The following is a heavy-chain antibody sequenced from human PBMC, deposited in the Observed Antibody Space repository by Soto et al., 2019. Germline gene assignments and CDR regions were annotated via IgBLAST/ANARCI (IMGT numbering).Heavy chain of an antibody. CDR1: GVTFSSHW. V-gene: IGHV3-74*01. CDR2: IESDGSST. J-gene: IGHJ4*02. Sequence: GGSLRLSCAASGVTFSSHWMHWVRQAPGKGLEWVSRIESDGSSTNYADSVKGRFTVSRDNAKNTLYLQMNSLRVEDTAVYYCARDRADPIGDYHPLFDSWGLGTLVTVSS. D-gene: IGHD2-21*01. CDR3: ARDRADPIGDYHPLFDS.